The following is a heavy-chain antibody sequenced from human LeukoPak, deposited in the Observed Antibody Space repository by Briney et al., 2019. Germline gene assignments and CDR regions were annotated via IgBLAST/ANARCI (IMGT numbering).Heavy chain of an antibody. CDR1: GSTFTSYG. CDR3: ARNLARAYFDY. V-gene: IGHV3-48*02. J-gene: IGHJ4*02. CDR2: ISSTTRTI. Sequence: GGSLRLSCAASGSTFTSYGMNWVRQAPGRGLEWVSYISSTTRTIYYADSLKGRFTISRDNAGNSLFLQMNSLRDEDTAVYFCARNLARAYFDYWGQGALVTVSS.